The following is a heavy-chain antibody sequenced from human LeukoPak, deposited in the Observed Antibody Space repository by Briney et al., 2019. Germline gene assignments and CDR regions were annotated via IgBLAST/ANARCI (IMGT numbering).Heavy chain of an antibody. D-gene: IGHD6-13*01. CDR1: GGSTSSGDYY. CDR3: ARDTKMYSSSQGAFDI. CDR2: IYYSGST. J-gene: IGHJ3*02. V-gene: IGHV4-30-4*01. Sequence: SETLSLTCTVSGGSTSSGDYYWSWIRQPPGKGLEWIGYIYYSGSTYYNPSLKSRVTISVDTSKNQFSLKLSSVTAADTAVYYCARDTKMYSSSQGAFDIWGQGTMVTVSS.